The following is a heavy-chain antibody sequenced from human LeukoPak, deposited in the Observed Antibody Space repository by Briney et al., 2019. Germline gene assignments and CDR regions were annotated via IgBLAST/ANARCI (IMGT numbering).Heavy chain of an antibody. CDR3: AREERGYSGYVWNGVFDY. J-gene: IGHJ4*02. CDR1: GGSISSGGYS. D-gene: IGHD5-12*01. Sequence: SSETLSLTCAVSGGSISSGGYSWSWIRQPPGKGLEWIGYIYHSGSTYYNPSLKSRVTISVDRSKNQFSLKLSSVTAADTAVYYCAREERGYSGYVWNGVFDYWGQGTLVTVSS. V-gene: IGHV4-30-2*01. CDR2: IYHSGST.